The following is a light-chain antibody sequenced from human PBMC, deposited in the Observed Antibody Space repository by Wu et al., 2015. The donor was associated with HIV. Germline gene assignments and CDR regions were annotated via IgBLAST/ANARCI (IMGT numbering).Light chain of an antibody. CDR3: QQRNIWPQFT. J-gene: IGKJ3*01. V-gene: IGKV3-11*01. Sequence: VLTQSPGTLSLSSGERATLSCRASESIRTYLAWYQQRPGQAPRLLIYDASNRVPGIPARFSGSGSGTDFTLTISSLEPEDFAVYYCQQRNIWPQFTFGPGTKVDVK. CDR1: ESIRTY. CDR2: DAS.